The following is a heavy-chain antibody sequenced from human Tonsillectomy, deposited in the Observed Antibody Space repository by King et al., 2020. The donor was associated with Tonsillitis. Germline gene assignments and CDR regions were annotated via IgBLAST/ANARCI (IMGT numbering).Heavy chain of an antibody. CDR2: IALYGSDK. V-gene: IGHV3-30*18. CDR3: AKDRSEDAFDI. CDR1: GFTVSIYG. J-gene: IGHJ3*02. Sequence: VQLVESGGGVVQPGRSLRLSCAASGFTVSIYGMHWVRQAPGKGLEGVAVIALYGSDKYFADSIKGRFTISRDNSKNTLYLQMNSLRAEDTTVYYCAKDRSEDAFDIWGQGTMVTVSS.